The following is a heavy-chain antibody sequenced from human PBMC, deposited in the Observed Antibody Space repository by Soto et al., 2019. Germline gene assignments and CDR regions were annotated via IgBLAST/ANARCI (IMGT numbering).Heavy chain of an antibody. V-gene: IGHV4-30-4*01. CDR2: IYYSGST. CDR3: ARAEGYLGGGYDYYYGMDV. CDR1: GGSISSGDYC. J-gene: IGHJ6*02. Sequence: PSETLSLTCTVSGGSISSGDYCWSWIRQPPGKGLEWIGYIYYSGSTYYNPSLKSRVTISVDTSKNQFSLNLSSVTAADTAVYYCARAEGYLGGGYDYYYGMDVWGQGTTVTVSS. D-gene: IGHD1-26*01.